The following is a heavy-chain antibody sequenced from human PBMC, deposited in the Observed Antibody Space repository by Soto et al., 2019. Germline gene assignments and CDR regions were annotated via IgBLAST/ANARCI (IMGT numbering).Heavy chain of an antibody. J-gene: IGHJ4*02. CDR2: IVVGSGNT. Sequence: SVKVSCKASGFTFTSSAMQWVRQARGQRLEWIGWIVVGSGNTNYAQKFQGRVTFTRDTSASTVYMEVSSLRSEDTAVYYCARAAYYYESSGYYPGDYWGQGTLVTVSS. CDR1: GFTFTSSA. CDR3: ARAAYYYESSGYYPGDY. V-gene: IGHV1-58*02. D-gene: IGHD3-22*01.